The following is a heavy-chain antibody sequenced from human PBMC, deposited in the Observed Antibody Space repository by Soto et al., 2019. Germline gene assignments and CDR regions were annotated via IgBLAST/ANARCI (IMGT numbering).Heavy chain of an antibody. CDR3: ASLLLYDSSGYYYGDRYFDL. J-gene: IGHJ2*01. D-gene: IGHD3-22*01. CDR1: GYTFTGYY. V-gene: IGHV1-2*02. CDR2: INPNSGGT. Sequence: ASVKVSCKASGYTFTGYYMHWVRQAPGQGLEWMGWINPNSGGTNYAQKFQGRVTMTRDTSISTAYMELSRLRSDDTAVYYCASLLLYDSSGYYYGDRYFDLWGRGTLVTVSS.